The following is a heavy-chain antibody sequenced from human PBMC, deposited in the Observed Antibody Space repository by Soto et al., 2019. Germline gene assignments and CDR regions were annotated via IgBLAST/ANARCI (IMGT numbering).Heavy chain of an antibody. V-gene: IGHV4-38-2*01. J-gene: IGHJ3*01. CDR1: GFFISSGNY. CDR2: IFHCGNT. CDR3: ARARWYDAFDV. D-gene: IGHD2-15*01. Sequence: SETLSLTCAVSGFFISSGNYWGWIRKPPGKGLEWIGSIFHCGNTYYNPSLKSRVTISVDTSKNQFSLKLNSVTAADTAVYYCARARWYDAFDVWGQGTVVTVSS.